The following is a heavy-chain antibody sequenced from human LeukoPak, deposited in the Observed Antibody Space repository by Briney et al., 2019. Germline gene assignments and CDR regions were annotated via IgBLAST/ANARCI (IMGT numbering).Heavy chain of an antibody. V-gene: IGHV3-48*03. CDR3: AKDPGSSSFLYYFDY. J-gene: IGHJ4*02. Sequence: GGSLRLSCAASGFTFSSYEMNWVRQAPGKGLEWVSYISSSGSTYYADSVKGRFTISRDNSKNTLYLQMNSLRAEDTAVYYCAKDPGSSSFLYYFDYWGQGTLVTVSS. D-gene: IGHD6-6*01. CDR1: GFTFSSYE. CDR2: ISSSGST.